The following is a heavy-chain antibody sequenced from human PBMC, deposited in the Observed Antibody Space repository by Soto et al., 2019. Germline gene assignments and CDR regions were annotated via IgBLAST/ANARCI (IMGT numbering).Heavy chain of an antibody. Sequence: PSETLSLTCTVSGGSISSYYWSWIRQPPGKGLEWIGYIYYSGSTNYNPSLKSRVTISVDTSKNQFSLKLSSVTAADTAVYYCARAIAAARPYYYGMDVWGQGTTVTVSS. V-gene: IGHV4-59*01. D-gene: IGHD6-6*01. CDR2: IYYSGST. CDR1: GGSISSYY. J-gene: IGHJ6*02. CDR3: ARAIAAARPYYYGMDV.